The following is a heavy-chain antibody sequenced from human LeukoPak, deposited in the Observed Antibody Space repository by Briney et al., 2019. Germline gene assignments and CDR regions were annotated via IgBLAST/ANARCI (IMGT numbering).Heavy chain of an antibody. CDR1: GGSISIYY. CDR3: ATGRGYYHYMDV. D-gene: IGHD3-10*01. Sequence: SETLSLTCTVSGGSISIYYWSWIRQPPGKGLEWIGYIYYSGSTNYNPSLKSRVTISVDTSKNQFSLKLSSVTAADTAVYYCATGRGYYHYMDVWGKGTTVTVSS. J-gene: IGHJ6*03. CDR2: IYYSGST. V-gene: IGHV4-59*01.